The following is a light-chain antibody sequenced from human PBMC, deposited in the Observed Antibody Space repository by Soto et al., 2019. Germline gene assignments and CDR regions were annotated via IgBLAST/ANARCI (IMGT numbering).Light chain of an antibody. Sequence: TALTKSPCTLSSSPGERSTLPCRASQGFXSIYSAWHLQNPGQDPRLIXXGAYXRATGIPARFSESGSGTDFTLTTSSLEPEDFAFEYCQQRSNWPPKRTFGQGTRLEI. CDR3: QQRSNWPPKRT. V-gene: IGKV3-11*01. CDR2: GAY. J-gene: IGKJ5*01. CDR1: QGFXSIY.